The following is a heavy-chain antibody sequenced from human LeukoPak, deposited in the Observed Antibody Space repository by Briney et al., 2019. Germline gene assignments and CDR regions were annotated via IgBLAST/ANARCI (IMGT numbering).Heavy chain of an antibody. D-gene: IGHD4-17*01. CDR1: GYTFTGYY. Sequence: GASVKVSCKASGYTFTGYYMHWVRQAPGQGLEWMGWISASNGDTNYAQKVQGRVTMTTDTSTSTAYMELRSLRSDDTAVYYCARTSAVTHSDAFDIWGQGTVVTVSS. V-gene: IGHV1-18*04. CDR3: ARTSAVTHSDAFDI. CDR2: ISASNGDT. J-gene: IGHJ3*02.